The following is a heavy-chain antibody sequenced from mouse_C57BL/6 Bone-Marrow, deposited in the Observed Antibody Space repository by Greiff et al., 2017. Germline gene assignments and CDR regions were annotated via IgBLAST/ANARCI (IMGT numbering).Heavy chain of an antibody. CDR3: ARSVTTVPAFDY. CDR1: GYTFTSYW. J-gene: IGHJ2*01. Sequence: QVQLQQPGAELVMPGASVKLSCKASGYTFTSYWMPWVKQRPGQGLEWIGEIDPSDSYTNYNQKFKGKSTLTVDKSSSTAYMQLRSLTSEDSAVYYCARSVTTVPAFDYWGQGTTLTVSS. D-gene: IGHD1-1*01. CDR2: IDPSDSYT. V-gene: IGHV1-69*01.